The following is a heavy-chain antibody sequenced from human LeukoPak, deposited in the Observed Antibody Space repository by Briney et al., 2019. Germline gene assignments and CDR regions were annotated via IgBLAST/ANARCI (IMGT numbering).Heavy chain of an antibody. V-gene: IGHV3-7*01. D-gene: IGHD3-22*01. Sequence: GGSLRLSCAASGFTFSSYWMSWVRQAPGKGLEWVADINQDGSGRYYVDSVKGRFTISRDNAKNSLYLQMNSLRVEDTAVYYCARDPYNTGGYAAFDIWGQGTMVTVSS. CDR2: INQDGSGR. CDR3: ARDPYNTGGYAAFDI. CDR1: GFTFSSYW. J-gene: IGHJ3*02.